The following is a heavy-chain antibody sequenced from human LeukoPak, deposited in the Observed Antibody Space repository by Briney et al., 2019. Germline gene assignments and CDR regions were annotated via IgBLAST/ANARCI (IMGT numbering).Heavy chain of an antibody. CDR3: ARDGDYYDSSGYEGYFQH. V-gene: IGHV3-21*01. D-gene: IGHD3-22*01. Sequence: GGSLRLSCAASGFTFSSYSTNWVRQAPGKGLEWVSSISSSSSYIYYADSVKGRFTISRDNAKNSLYLQMNSLRAEDTAVYYCARDGDYYDSSGYEGYFQHWGQGTLVTVSS. J-gene: IGHJ1*01. CDR1: GFTFSSYS. CDR2: ISSSSSYI.